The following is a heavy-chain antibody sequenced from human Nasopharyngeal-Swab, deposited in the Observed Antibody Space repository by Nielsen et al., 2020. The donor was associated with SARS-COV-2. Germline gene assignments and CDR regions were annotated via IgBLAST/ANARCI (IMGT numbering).Heavy chain of an antibody. D-gene: IGHD6-13*01. V-gene: IGHV7-4-1*02. CDR2: INTNTGHP. CDR3: ARAGRGSSSWYVMDYYYGMDV. Sequence: WVRQAPGQGLEWMGWINTNTGHPTYAQGFTGRFVFSLDTSVSTAYLQISSLKAEDTAVYNCARAGRGSSSWYVMDYYYGMDVWGHGTTVTVSS. J-gene: IGHJ6*02.